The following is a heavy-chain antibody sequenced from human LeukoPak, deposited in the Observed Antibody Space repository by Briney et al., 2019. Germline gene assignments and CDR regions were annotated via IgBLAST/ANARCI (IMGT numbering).Heavy chain of an antibody. CDR1: GFTFSSYA. CDR3: AKDRDIVATIILFDY. Sequence: GGSLRLSCAASGFTFSSYAMSWVRQAPGKGLEWVSAISGSGGSTYYTDSVKGRFTISRDNSKNTLYLQMNSLRAEDTAVYYCAKDRDIVATIILFDYWGQGTLVTVSS. CDR2: ISGSGGST. D-gene: IGHD5-12*01. J-gene: IGHJ4*02. V-gene: IGHV3-23*01.